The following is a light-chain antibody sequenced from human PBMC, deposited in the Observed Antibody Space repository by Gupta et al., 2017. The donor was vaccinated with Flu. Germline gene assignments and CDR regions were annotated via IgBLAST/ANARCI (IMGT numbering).Light chain of an antibody. V-gene: IGKV1-5*03. J-gene: IGKJ1*01. CDR1: QSISSW. Sequence: PLTLSASVGDRVTITCRASQSISSWLAWYQHKPGKTPQLLIYKASNLESGVPARFSGSGSGTEFTLTISSLQPDDFATYYCQQYNRLAGTFGQGTKVEVK. CDR3: QQYNRLAGT. CDR2: KAS.